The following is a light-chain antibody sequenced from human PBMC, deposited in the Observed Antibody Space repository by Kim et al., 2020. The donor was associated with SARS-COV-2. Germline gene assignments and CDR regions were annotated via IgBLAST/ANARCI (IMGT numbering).Light chain of an antibody. CDR1: QSLLHSDGYTY. CDR3: MQGLQTPSMYT. Sequence: IVMTQSPLSLPVSPGEPASISCRSSQSLLHSDGYTYLDWYLQKPGQSPQLLLYLVFNRASGVPDRFSGSGSGTDFTLTISRVEAEDVGVYYCMQGLQTPSMYTFGQGTKLEIK. J-gene: IGKJ2*01. CDR2: LVF. V-gene: IGKV2-28*01.